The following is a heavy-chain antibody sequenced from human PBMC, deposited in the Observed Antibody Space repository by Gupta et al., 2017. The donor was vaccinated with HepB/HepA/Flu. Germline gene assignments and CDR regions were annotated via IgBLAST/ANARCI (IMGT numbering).Heavy chain of an antibody. Sequence: EVQLVESGGGLVQPGGSLRLSCAASGFTVTSSHMNWVRQAPGKGPEWVSLMYSGGNTYYADSVKGRFTISRDESKNALSLQMNSLRTEDTAVYYCARDPRSAPGTGVGPWGQGTLVTVSS. CDR3: ARDPRSAPGTGVGP. CDR2: MYSGGNT. D-gene: IGHD6-13*01. V-gene: IGHV3-66*01. CDR1: GFTVTSSH. J-gene: IGHJ5*02.